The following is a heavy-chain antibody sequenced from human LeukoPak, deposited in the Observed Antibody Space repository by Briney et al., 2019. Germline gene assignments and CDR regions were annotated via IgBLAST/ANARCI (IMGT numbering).Heavy chain of an antibody. CDR2: INLGNGNT. CDR3: ARAHYYGSGSPPYGMDV. V-gene: IGHV1-3*01. J-gene: IGHJ6*02. D-gene: IGHD3-10*01. CDR1: GYTFTSYT. Sequence: ASVKVSCKASGYTFTSYTIHWVRQAPGQRLEWMGWINLGNGNTKFSQKIQGRVTSTRDTSASTAYMELSSLRSEDTAVYYCARAHYYGSGSPPYGMDVWGQGTTVTVSS.